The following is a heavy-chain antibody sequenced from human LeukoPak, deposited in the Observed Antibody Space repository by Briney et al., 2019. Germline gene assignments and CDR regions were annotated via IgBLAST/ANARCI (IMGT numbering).Heavy chain of an antibody. CDR2: ISGSGGST. J-gene: IGHJ4*02. CDR3: AKDRVHGVVPDY. Sequence: GGSLRLSCAASGFTFSSYAVSWVRQAPGKGLEWVSAISGSGGSTYYADSVKGRFTISRDNSKNTLCLQVNSLRAEDTAVYYCAKDRVHGVVPDYWGQGTLVTVSS. CDR1: GFTFSSYA. V-gene: IGHV3-23*01. D-gene: IGHD3-10*01.